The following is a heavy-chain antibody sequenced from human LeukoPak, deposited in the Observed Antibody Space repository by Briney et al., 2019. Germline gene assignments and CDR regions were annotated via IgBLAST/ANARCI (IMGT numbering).Heavy chain of an antibody. CDR1: GGSISSYY. CDR3: ARDLRVPDAMTGSGSYSTDY. CDR2: IYSSGST. J-gene: IGHJ4*02. D-gene: IGHD3-10*01. Sequence: PSETLSLTCTASGGSISSYYWSWIRQPAGKGLEWIGRIYSSGSTNYNPSLKSRVTMSVDTSKNQFSLKLSSVTAADTAVYYCARDLRVPDAMTGSGSYSTDYWGQGTLATVSS. V-gene: IGHV4-4*07.